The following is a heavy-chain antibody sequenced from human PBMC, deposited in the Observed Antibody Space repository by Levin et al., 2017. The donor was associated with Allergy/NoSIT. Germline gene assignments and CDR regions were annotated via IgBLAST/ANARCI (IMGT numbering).Heavy chain of an antibody. CDR2: IKQDGSEK. J-gene: IGHJ6*03. V-gene: IGHV3-7*01. D-gene: IGHD6-6*01. CDR1: GFTFSSYW. CDR3: ARDESIAARGGYYYYMDG. Sequence: GGSLRLSCAASGFTFSSYWMSWVRQAPGKGLEWVANIKQDGSEKYYVDSVKGRFTISRDNAKNSLYLQMNSLRAEDTAVYYCARDESIAARGGYYYYMDGWGKGTTVTVSS.